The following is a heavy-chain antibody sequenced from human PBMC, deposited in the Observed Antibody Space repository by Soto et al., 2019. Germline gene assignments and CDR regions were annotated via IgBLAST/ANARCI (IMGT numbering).Heavy chain of an antibody. CDR2: IIPIFGTA. V-gene: IGHV1-69*13. CDR1: GYTFTGYY. D-gene: IGHD4-17*01. Sequence: ASVKVSCKAPGYTFTGYYLHWVRQAPGQGLEWMGGIIPIFGTANYAQKFQGRVTITADESTSTAYMELSSLRSEDTAVYYCARGMTTVTTDGMDVWGQGTTVTVSS. CDR3: ARGMTTVTTDGMDV. J-gene: IGHJ6*02.